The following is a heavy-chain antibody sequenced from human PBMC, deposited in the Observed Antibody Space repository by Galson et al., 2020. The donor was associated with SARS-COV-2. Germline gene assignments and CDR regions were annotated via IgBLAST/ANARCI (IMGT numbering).Heavy chain of an antibody. CDR1: GYTFISYG. CDR3: ARAWDSSTWKTYFDY. Sequence: ASVKVSCKASGYTFISYGISWVRQAPGQGLEWMGWISAYNGNTNYAQRLQGRVTMTTDTSTHTAYMELRSLRSDDTAVYYCARAWDSSTWKTYFDYWGQGTLVTVSS. J-gene: IGHJ4*02. D-gene: IGHD6-13*01. V-gene: IGHV1-18*01. CDR2: ISAYNGNT.